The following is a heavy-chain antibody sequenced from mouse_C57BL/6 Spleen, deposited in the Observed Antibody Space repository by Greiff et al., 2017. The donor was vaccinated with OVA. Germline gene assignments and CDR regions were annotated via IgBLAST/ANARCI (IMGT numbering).Heavy chain of an antibody. Sequence: QVQLQQSGAELVMPGASVKLSCKASGYTFTSYWMHWVKQRPGQGLEWIGEIDPSDSYTNYNQKFKGKSTLTVDKSSSTAYMQLSSLTSEDSAVYYGVGAATETDGFAYWGQGTLVTVSA. V-gene: IGHV1-69*01. CDR1: GYTFTSYW. J-gene: IGHJ3*01. CDR3: VGAATETDGFAY. D-gene: IGHD1-1*01. CDR2: IDPSDSYT.